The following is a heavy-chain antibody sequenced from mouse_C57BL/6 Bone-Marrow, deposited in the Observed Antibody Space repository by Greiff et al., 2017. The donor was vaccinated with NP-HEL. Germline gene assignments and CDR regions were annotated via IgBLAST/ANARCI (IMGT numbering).Heavy chain of an antibody. CDR2: IYPGSGCT. V-gene: IGHV1-55*01. Sequence: VQLQQPGAELVKPGASVKMSCKASGYTFTSYWITWVKQRPGQGLEWIGDIYPGSGCTNYNETFKSQATLTVDTPSSTAYMQLSSLTSEDSAVYYCAREGGAFAYWGQGTLVTVSA. CDR1: GYTFTSYW. J-gene: IGHJ3*01. CDR3: AREGGAFAY. D-gene: IGHD3-1*01.